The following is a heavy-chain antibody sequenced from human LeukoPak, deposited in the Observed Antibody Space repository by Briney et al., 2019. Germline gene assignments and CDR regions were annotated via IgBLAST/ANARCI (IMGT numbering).Heavy chain of an antibody. CDR2: IYPRVGST. CDR1: GYSFSSNY. CDR3: ARDQEAFDY. V-gene: IGHV1-46*01. J-gene: IGHJ4*02. Sequence: ASVKVSCKASGYSFSSNYIHWVRQAPGQGLEWMGMIYPRVGSTSYAQKFQGRVTVTRDTSTSTVHMELSGLRSEDTAVYYCARDQEAFDYWGQGTLVTVSS.